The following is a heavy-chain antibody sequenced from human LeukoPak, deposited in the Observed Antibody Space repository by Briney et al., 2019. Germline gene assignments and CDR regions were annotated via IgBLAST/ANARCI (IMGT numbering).Heavy chain of an antibody. Sequence: MASETLSLTCTVSGGSISIYYWSWIRQPPGKGLEWIGYIYDSGNTNYNPSLKGRVTISADPSKNQFSLKLSSVTTADTAVYYCARGPYDSSGYPLPFDYWGQGTLVTVSS. J-gene: IGHJ4*02. CDR1: GGSISIYY. V-gene: IGHV4-59*01. CDR3: ARGPYDSSGYPLPFDY. CDR2: IYDSGNT. D-gene: IGHD3-22*01.